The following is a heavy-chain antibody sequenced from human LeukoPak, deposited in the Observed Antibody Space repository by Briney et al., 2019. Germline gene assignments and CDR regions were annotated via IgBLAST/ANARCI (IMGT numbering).Heavy chain of an antibody. V-gene: IGHV4-61*02. CDR1: GVSISSGSYY. D-gene: IGHD3-10*01. Sequence: SETLSLTCTVSGVSISSGSYYWSWIRQPAGKGLEWIGRIYTSGSTNYNPSLKSRVTISVDTSKNQFSPKLSSVTAADTAVYYCARGVTMVRGVYYYYYMDVWGKGTTVTVSS. CDR2: IYTSGST. J-gene: IGHJ6*03. CDR3: ARGVTMVRGVYYYYYMDV.